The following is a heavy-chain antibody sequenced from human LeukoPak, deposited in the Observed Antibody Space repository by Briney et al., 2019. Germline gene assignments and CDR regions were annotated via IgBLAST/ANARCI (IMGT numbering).Heavy chain of an antibody. CDR2: ISTYNYNT. V-gene: IGHV1-18*01. Sequence: GASVKVSCKTSGYTFTSYGVSWVRQAPGQGLEWMGWISTYNYNTNYAQKFRGRVTMTTDTSTSTVYMELRSLRFDDTAIYYCARQVDTTMALPDYWGQGTLVTVSS. D-gene: IGHD5-18*01. J-gene: IGHJ4*02. CDR1: GYTFTSYG. CDR3: ARQVDTTMALPDY.